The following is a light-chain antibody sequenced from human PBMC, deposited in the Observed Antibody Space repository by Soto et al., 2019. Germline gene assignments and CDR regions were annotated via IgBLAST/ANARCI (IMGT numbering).Light chain of an antibody. CDR2: DVS. CDR1: QSVSSH. J-gene: IGKJ1*01. CDR3: QQRSNWPPT. Sequence: EIVLTQSPATLSLSPGERATLSCRASQSVSSHLAWYQQRPGQAPRLLIYDVSNRATGIPARFSGGGSGTDFTLTISSLEPEDFAIYYCQQRSNWPPTFGQGTKVDIK. V-gene: IGKV3-11*01.